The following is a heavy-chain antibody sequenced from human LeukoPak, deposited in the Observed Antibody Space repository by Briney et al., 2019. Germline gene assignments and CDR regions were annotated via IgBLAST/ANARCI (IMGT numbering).Heavy chain of an antibody. CDR2: IYYSGST. CDR1: GGSISSSSYY. Sequence: SETLSLTCTVSGGSISSSSYYWGWIRQPPGKGPEWIGSIYYSGSTYYNPSLKSRVTISVDTSKNQFSLKLSSVTAADTAVYYSARRGQLWFSEPFDYWGQGTLVTVSS. V-gene: IGHV4-39*01. CDR3: ARRGQLWFSEPFDY. J-gene: IGHJ4*02. D-gene: IGHD5-18*01.